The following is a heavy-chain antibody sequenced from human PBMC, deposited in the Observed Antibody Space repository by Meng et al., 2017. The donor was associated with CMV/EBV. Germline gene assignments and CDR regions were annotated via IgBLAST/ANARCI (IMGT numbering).Heavy chain of an antibody. V-gene: IGHV3-66*02. CDR3: AREPGYCSSTSCYTSHYYYGMDV. CDR2: IYSGGST. CDR1: GFTVSSHY. D-gene: IGHD2-2*02. J-gene: IGHJ6*02. Sequence: GESLKISCAASGFTVSSHYMSWVRQAPGKGLEWVSVIYSGGSTYYADSVKGRFTISRDNSKNTLYLQMNSLRAEDTAVYYCAREPGYCSSTSCYTSHYYYGMDVWGQGTTVTVSS.